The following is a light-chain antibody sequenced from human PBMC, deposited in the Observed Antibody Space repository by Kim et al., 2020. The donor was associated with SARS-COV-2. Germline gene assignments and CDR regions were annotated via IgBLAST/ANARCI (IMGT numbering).Light chain of an antibody. V-gene: IGKV1-27*01. J-gene: IGKJ1*01. Sequence: APVGGGGTLPCRASQGINNYLAWYQQKPGKAPKLLIYAATTLQLGVSSRFSGSGSGTDFTLTISDLQPEDVATYYCQKYNTAPWTFGHGTKVDIK. CDR1: QGINNY. CDR2: AAT. CDR3: QKYNTAPWT.